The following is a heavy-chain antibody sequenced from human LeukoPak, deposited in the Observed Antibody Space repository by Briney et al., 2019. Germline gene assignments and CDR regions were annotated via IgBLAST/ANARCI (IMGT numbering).Heavy chain of an antibody. CDR2: ISAYNGNT. V-gene: IGHV1-18*04. Sequence: ASVKVSCKASGYTFTSYGISWVRQAPGQGLEWMGWISAYNGNTNYAQKLQGRVTMTTDTSTSTAYMELRSLRSDDTAVYYCARAWIVVVPAAILPLWFDPWGQGTLATVSS. CDR3: ARAWIVVVPAAILPLWFDP. J-gene: IGHJ5*02. CDR1: GYTFTSYG. D-gene: IGHD2-2*01.